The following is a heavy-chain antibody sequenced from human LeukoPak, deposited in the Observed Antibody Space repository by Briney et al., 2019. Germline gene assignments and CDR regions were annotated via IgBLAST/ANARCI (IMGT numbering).Heavy chain of an antibody. D-gene: IGHD2-2*01. CDR1: GYTFSNYA. Sequence: PGGSLRLSCAASGYTFSNYAMHWVRQAPGKGLEWVAVISYDGSNKYYADSVKGRFTNSRDNSKNTLYLQMNSLRVEDTAVYYCARDWNIVVVPAAMSWFDPWGQGTLVTVSS. V-gene: IGHV3-30-3*01. CDR2: ISYDGSNK. J-gene: IGHJ5*02. CDR3: ARDWNIVVVPAAMSWFDP.